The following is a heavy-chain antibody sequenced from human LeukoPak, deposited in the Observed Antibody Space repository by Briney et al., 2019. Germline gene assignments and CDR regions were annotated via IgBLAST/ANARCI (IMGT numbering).Heavy chain of an antibody. Sequence: PGGSLRLSCAASGFTFSGYAMSWVRQAPGKGLEWVSAISGGGGSTYYADSVKGRFTISRDNSKNTLYLQMNSLRAEDTAVYYCAKGYSSSWYYLDYWGQGTLVTVSS. CDR1: GFTFSGYA. CDR3: AKGYSSSWYYLDY. CDR2: ISGGGGST. J-gene: IGHJ4*02. D-gene: IGHD6-13*01. V-gene: IGHV3-23*01.